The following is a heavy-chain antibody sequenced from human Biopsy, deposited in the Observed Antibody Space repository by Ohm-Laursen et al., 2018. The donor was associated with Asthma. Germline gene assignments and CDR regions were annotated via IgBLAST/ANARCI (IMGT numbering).Heavy chain of an antibody. CDR2: VKPSGRGA. CDR3: ARFVQAEEGVF. J-gene: IGHJ4*02. V-gene: IGHV3-23*05. CDR1: GFNFGDFA. Sequence: GSLRLSCAASGFNFGDFAMSWARQAPGKGLEWVSTVKPSGRGADLPAPARGRFTISRDDSKNTVYLHMTSLRAEVTAVYLCARFVQAEEGVFWGQGTRVTVSP. D-gene: IGHD3-3*01.